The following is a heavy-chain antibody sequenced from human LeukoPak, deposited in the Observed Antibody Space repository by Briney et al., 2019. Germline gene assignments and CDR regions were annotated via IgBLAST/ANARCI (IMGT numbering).Heavy chain of an antibody. V-gene: IGHV4-4*07. CDR3: ARDRYCSSTSCYTAGGWFDP. CDR2: IYTSGST. D-gene: IGHD2-2*02. J-gene: IGHJ5*02. Sequence: SETLSLTCTVSGGSISSYHWSWIRQPAGKGLEWIGRIYTSGSTNYNPSLKSRVTMSVDTSKNQFSLKLSSVTAADTAVYYCARDRYCSSTSCYTAGGWFDPWGQGTLVTVSS. CDR1: GGSISSYH.